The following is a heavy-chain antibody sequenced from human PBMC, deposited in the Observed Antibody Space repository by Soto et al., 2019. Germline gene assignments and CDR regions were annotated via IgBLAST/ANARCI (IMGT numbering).Heavy chain of an antibody. Sequence: SGPTLVNPTQTLTLTCTFSGFSLTTSLGVVGWIRQPPGKALECLALIFWDDDKRHSPSLKSSLTITKDTSKNQVVLTMTNTEPGDPAPYYCVNSFNYRSTTWTLAYWAQGTLVTLSS. CDR1: GFSLTTSLGV. CDR2: IFWDDDK. J-gene: IGHJ4*02. D-gene: IGHD2-2*01. V-gene: IGHV2-5*02. CDR3: VNSFNYRSTTWTLAY.